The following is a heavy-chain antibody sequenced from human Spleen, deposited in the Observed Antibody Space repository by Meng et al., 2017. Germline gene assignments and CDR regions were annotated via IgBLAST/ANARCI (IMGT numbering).Heavy chain of an antibody. J-gene: IGHJ4*02. V-gene: IGHV1-46*01. Sequence: ASVKVSCKASGYTFTGYYIHWVRQAAGQGLEWMGITNPSGGVTSYAQKFQGRVTMTRDTSTNTVYMELSSLRSEDTAVYYCARVPYCSNGICYNRYYFDYWGQGTLVTVSS. CDR2: TNPSGGVT. D-gene: IGHD2-8*01. CDR3: ARVPYCSNGICYNRYYFDY. CDR1: GYTFTGYY.